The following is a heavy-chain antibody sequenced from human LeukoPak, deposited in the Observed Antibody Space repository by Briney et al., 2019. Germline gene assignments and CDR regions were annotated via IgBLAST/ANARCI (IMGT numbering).Heavy chain of an antibody. CDR1: GFTFSNYW. CDR3: ARCPYGAFDI. CDR2: TNLDGNDK. D-gene: IGHD3-10*01. V-gene: IGHV3-7*04. Sequence: GGSLRLSCAASGFTFSNYWMSWVRQAPGKGLEWVANTNLDGNDKHYVDSAKGRFTISRDNAKNSLYLQMNSLRAEDTAVYYCARCPYGAFDIWGQGTMVTVSS. J-gene: IGHJ3*02.